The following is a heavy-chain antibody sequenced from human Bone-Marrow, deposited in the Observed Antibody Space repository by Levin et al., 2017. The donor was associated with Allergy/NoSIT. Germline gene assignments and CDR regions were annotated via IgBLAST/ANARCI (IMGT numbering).Heavy chain of an antibody. Sequence: GGSLRLSCSASGFDFKTYAMHWVRQAPGKGLEWVACLSYEGSNTYYSDSVKGRFTISRDNSKSTLFLKMKSLRPADTGLYYCARDRFELGPYNLDSWGQGTLVTVSS. CDR2: LSYEGSNT. J-gene: IGHJ4*02. D-gene: IGHD7-27*01. CDR1: GFDFKTYA. CDR3: ARDRFELGPYNLDS. V-gene: IGHV3-30*19.